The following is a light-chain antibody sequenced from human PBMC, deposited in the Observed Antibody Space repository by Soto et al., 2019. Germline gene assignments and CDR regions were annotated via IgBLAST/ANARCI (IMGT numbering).Light chain of an antibody. V-gene: IGKV3-20*01. Sequence: IVLKQSPVTLSLSPGERATLSCRASQSVSNKYVACYQQRPGQAPRVLIYGASSRATGIPDRFSGSGYGTDFTVTISRLEPEDFAIYYCHQYGLSPRTFGQGAHVAIK. CDR1: QSVSNKY. CDR2: GAS. J-gene: IGKJ1*01. CDR3: HQYGLSPRT.